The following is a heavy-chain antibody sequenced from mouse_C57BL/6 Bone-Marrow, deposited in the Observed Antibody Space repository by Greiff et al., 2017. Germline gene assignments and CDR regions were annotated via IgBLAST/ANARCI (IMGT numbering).Heavy chain of an antibody. Sequence: VQLQQSGAELVRPGASVKLSCKASGYTFTDYYINWVKQRPGQGLEWIARIYPGSGNTYYNEKFKGKATLTAENSSSTADMQLSSLASEDSAVYFCARGDGYQFAYWGQGTLVTVSA. V-gene: IGHV1-76*01. CDR1: GYTFTDYY. CDR3: ARGDGYQFAY. D-gene: IGHD2-3*01. J-gene: IGHJ3*01. CDR2: IYPGSGNT.